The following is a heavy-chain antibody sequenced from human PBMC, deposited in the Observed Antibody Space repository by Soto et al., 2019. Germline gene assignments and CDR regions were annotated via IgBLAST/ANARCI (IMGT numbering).Heavy chain of an antibody. CDR1: GGTFSSYA. CDR3: ARDYCSSTSCYTGYYYGMDV. V-gene: IGHV1-69*13. D-gene: IGHD2-2*02. Sequence: GASVKVSCKASGGTFSSYAISWVRQAPGQGLEWMGGIIPIFGTANYAQKFQGRVTITADESTSTAYMELSSLRSEDTAVYYCARDYCSSTSCYTGYYYGMDVWGQGTTVTVSS. J-gene: IGHJ6*02. CDR2: IIPIFGTA.